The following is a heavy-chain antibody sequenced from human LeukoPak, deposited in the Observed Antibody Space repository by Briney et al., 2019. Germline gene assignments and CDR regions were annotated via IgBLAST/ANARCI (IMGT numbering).Heavy chain of an antibody. CDR2: ITDSGGDT. D-gene: IGHD2-2*01. CDR3: AKGSATSRPYYFDY. J-gene: IGHJ4*02. Sequence: GGSLRLSCAAPGFTFSSYTMSWVRQALGEGLERVSAITDSGGDTYHAESVKGRFTISRDNSKNTLYLQMNSLRAEDTAVYYCAKGSATSRPYYFDYWGQGTLVTVSS. V-gene: IGHV3-23*01. CDR1: GFTFSSYT.